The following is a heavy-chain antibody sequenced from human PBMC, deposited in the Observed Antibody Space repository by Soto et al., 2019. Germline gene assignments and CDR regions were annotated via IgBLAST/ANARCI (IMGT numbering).Heavy chain of an antibody. CDR1: GYTFTSYG. CDR3: ARGGQEQWLVLYGFDY. D-gene: IGHD6-19*01. CDR2: ISAYNGNT. J-gene: IGHJ4*02. V-gene: IGHV1-18*04. Sequence: QVQLVQSGAEVKKPGASVKVSCKASGYTFTSYGISWVRQAPGQGLEWMGWISAYNGNTNYAQKLQGRVTMTTDTYTSTAYLELRSLRSADTAVYYCARGGQEQWLVLYGFDYWGQGTLVTVSS.